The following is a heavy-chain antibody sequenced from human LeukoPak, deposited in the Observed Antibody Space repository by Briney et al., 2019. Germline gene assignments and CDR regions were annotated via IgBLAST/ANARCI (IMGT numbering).Heavy chain of an antibody. J-gene: IGHJ3*02. D-gene: IGHD6-13*01. CDR3: ARDLTDSSCWKRYSRAFDI. Sequence: ASVKVSCKASVYTFTSYGISWVGQAPGQGLEWMGWINAYNGNTNYAQKLQGRVTMTTDTSTSTAYMELRSLRSDDTAVYYCARDLTDSSCWKRYSRAFDIWGQGTMVTVSS. CDR2: INAYNGNT. V-gene: IGHV1-18*01. CDR1: VYTFTSYG.